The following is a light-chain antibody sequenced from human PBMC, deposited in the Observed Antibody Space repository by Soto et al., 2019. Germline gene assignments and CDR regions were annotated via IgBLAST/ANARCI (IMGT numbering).Light chain of an antibody. J-gene: IGKJ1*01. CDR3: QQCNNWPHT. V-gene: IGKV3-15*01. Sequence: EIVMTQSPATLSVSPGETATLSCRASQSLSSNLAWYQQKPGQAPRLLIYGASTRATGILARFSGSGSGTEFTLTISSLQSEDFAVYYCQQCNNWPHTFGQGTKVEIK. CDR2: GAS. CDR1: QSLSSN.